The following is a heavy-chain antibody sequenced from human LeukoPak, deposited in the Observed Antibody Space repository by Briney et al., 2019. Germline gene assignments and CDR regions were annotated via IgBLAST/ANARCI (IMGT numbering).Heavy chain of an antibody. Sequence: GESLKISCKGSGYSFTSYWIGWVRQMPGKGLEWMGIIYPGDSDTRYSPSFQGQVTISADKSISTAYLQWSGLKASDTAMYYCARALVPAAIGINWFDPWGQGTLVTVSS. J-gene: IGHJ5*02. V-gene: IGHV5-51*01. D-gene: IGHD2-2*01. CDR2: IYPGDSDT. CDR1: GYSFTSYW. CDR3: ARALVPAAIGINWFDP.